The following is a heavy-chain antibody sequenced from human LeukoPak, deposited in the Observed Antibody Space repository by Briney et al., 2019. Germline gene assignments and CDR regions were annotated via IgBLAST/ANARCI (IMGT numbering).Heavy chain of an antibody. J-gene: IGHJ4*02. D-gene: IGHD1-26*01. CDR2: ISGSSSTI. V-gene: IGHV3-48*04. Sequence: GGSLRLSCAASGFTFSNYNMNWVRQAPGKGLEWVSYISGSSSTIYYADSVKGRFTISRDNAKNSLYLQMNSLRAEDTAVYYCAKSGSYYFDYGGQGTRVPVSS. CDR3: AKSGSYYFDY. CDR1: GFTFSNYN.